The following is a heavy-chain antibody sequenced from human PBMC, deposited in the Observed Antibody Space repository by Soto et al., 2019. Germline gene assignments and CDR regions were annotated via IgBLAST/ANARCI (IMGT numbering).Heavy chain of an antibody. CDR2: INPSGGST. CDR1: GYTFTSYY. Sequence: QVQLVQSGAEVKKPGASVKVSCKASGYTFTSYYMHWVRQAPGQGLEWMGIINPSGGSTSYAQKFQGRVTMTRDTSTSTVYMELSSLRSEDTAVYYCARGEVPYCGGDWSRGMDVWGQGTTVTVSS. J-gene: IGHJ6*02. CDR3: ARGEVPYCGGDWSRGMDV. V-gene: IGHV1-46*01. D-gene: IGHD2-21*02.